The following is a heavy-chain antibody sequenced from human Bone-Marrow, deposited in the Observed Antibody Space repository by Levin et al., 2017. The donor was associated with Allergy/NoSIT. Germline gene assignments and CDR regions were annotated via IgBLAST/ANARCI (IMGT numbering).Heavy chain of an antibody. CDR2: ISYDGSEK. V-gene: IGHV3-30*03. D-gene: IGHD6-19*01. CDR1: GFNFEVYG. Sequence: GGSLRLSCAASGFNFEVYGIHWVRQAPGKGLEWVSRISYDGSEKYFADAVKGRFTISRDNAENTVSLQMHRLRNEDTGLYFCVIESASRLGWSMDVWGQGNMVSVSS. J-gene: IGHJ6*02. CDR3: VIESASRLGWSMDV.